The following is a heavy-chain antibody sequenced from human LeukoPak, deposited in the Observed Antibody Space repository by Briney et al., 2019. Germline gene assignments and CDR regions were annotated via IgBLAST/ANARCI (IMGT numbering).Heavy chain of an antibody. Sequence: SETLSLTCTVSGGSISSSTNYWGWIRQPPGKGLEWIGSIYYSGNTYYNPSLKSRVTISVDTSKNQFSLRLTSVTAADSAVYYCATSPDDYGDYATGNWFDPWGQEPWSPSPQ. CDR1: GGSISSSTNY. CDR2: IYYSGNT. CDR3: ATSPDDYGDYATGNWFDP. D-gene: IGHD4-17*01. J-gene: IGHJ5*02. V-gene: IGHV4-39*01.